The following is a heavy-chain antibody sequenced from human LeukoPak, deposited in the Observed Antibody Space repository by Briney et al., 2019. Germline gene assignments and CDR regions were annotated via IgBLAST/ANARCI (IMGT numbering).Heavy chain of an antibody. D-gene: IGHD3-22*01. Sequence: GGSLRLSCAASGFTFSNYEMNWVRQAPGKGLEWVGRIKSKTDGGTTDYAAPVKGRFTISRDDSKNTLYLQMNSLKTEDTAVYYCTTGYYYDSSGYYAFDYWGQGTLVTVSS. V-gene: IGHV3-15*01. CDR1: GFTFSNYE. CDR2: IKSKTDGGTT. CDR3: TTGYYYDSSGYYAFDY. J-gene: IGHJ4*02.